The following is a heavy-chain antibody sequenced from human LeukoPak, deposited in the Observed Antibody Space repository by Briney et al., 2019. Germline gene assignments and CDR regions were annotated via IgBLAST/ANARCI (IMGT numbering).Heavy chain of an antibody. V-gene: IGHV3-21*01. Sequence: PGGSLRLSCAASGFTFSSYSMNWVRQAPGKGLEWVSSISSSSSYIYYADSVKGRFTISRDNAKNSLYLQMNSLRAEDTAVYYCARDRVLYSRFPHPPLVYWGQGTLVTVSS. CDR2: ISSSSSYI. CDR1: GFTFSSYS. J-gene: IGHJ4*02. D-gene: IGHD6-13*01. CDR3: ARDRVLYSRFPHPPLVY.